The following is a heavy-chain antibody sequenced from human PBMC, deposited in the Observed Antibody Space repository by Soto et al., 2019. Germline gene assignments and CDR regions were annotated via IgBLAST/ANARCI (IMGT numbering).Heavy chain of an antibody. V-gene: IGHV4-34*01. D-gene: IGHD2-2*01. CDR1: GGSFSGYY. Sequence: SETLSLTCAVYGGSFSGYYWSWIRQPPGKGLEWIWEINHSGSTNYNPSLKSRVTISVDTSKNQFSLKLSSVTAADTAVYYCARGRGSTRYYYYYYMDVWGKGTTVTVSS. CDR3: ARGRGSTRYYYYYYMDV. CDR2: INHSGST. J-gene: IGHJ6*03.